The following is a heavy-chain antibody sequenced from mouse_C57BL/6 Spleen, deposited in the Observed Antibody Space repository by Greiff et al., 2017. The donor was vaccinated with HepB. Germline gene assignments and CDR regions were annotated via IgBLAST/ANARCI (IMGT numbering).Heavy chain of an antibody. V-gene: IGHV3-1*01. CDR3: ARDGDYYGGYFDV. D-gene: IGHD1-1*01. CDR1: GYSITSGYN. CDR2: ISYSGST. Sequence: VQLQQSGPGMVKPSQSLSLTCTVTGYSITSGYNWHWIRHFPGNKLEWMGYISYSGSTNYNPSLKSRISITHDTSKNHFFLKLNSVTTEDTATYYCARDGDYYGGYFDVWGTGTTVTVSS. J-gene: IGHJ1*03.